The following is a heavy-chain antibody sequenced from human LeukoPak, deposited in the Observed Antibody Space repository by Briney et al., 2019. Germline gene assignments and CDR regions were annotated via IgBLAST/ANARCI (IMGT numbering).Heavy chain of an antibody. Sequence: SETLSLTCAVSGGSISDSNWWNWLRQSPGKGPEWIGKIYQSGSTNYNPSLKNRVTISVDKSKNQFSLNLNSVTAADTAVYYCARHPGTAMGIYALDVWGQGTMVTVSS. CDR3: ARHPGTAMGIYALDV. CDR2: IYQSGST. J-gene: IGHJ3*01. CDR1: GGSISDSNW. V-gene: IGHV4-4*02. D-gene: IGHD5-18*01.